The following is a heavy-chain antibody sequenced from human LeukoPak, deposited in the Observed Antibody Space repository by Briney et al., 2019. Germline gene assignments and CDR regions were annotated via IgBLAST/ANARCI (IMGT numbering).Heavy chain of an antibody. D-gene: IGHD3-10*01. J-gene: IGHJ3*02. CDR1: GGSISSSRYY. CDR2: IYYTGST. CDR3: ARELGITMVRGVISNAFDI. Sequence: SETLSLTCTVSGGSISSSRYYWGWIRQPPGKGLEWIGSIYYTGSTYYNPSLRSRVSISVDTSKNQFTLKLSSVTAADTAVYYCARELGITMVRGVISNAFDIWGQGTMVTVSS. V-gene: IGHV4-39*02.